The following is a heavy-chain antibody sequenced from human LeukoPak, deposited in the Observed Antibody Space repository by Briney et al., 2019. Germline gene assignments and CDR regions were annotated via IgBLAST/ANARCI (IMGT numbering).Heavy chain of an antibody. CDR2: ISWNSGSI. V-gene: IGHV3-9*01. Sequence: GGSLRLSCAVSGFTFDDYAMHWVRQAPGKGLEWVSGISWNSGSIGYADSVKGRFTISRDNAKNSLYLQMNSLRAEDTALYYCAKDISRYSYGPDYWGQGTLVTVSS. D-gene: IGHD5-18*01. CDR1: GFTFDDYA. CDR3: AKDISRYSYGPDY. J-gene: IGHJ4*02.